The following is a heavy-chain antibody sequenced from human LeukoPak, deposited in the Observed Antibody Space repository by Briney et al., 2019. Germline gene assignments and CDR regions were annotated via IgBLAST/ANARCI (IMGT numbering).Heavy chain of an antibody. D-gene: IGHD2/OR15-2a*01. J-gene: IGHJ4*02. CDR1: GYSFRNYA. CDR3: ARRGVEYTIDY. CDR2: INTDAGNP. V-gene: IGHV7-4-1*02. Sequence: VASVKVSCKASGYSFRNYALNWVRQAPGQGLEWMGWINTDAGNPTYAQGFTGRFVFSLDTSVSTAYLQISALRAEDTAVYYCARRGVEYTIDYWGQGTLVTVSS.